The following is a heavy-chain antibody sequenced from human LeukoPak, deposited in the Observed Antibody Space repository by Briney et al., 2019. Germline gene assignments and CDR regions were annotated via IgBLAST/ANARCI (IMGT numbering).Heavy chain of an antibody. CDR2: MNPTTGNT. Sequence: GASVKVSCKASEYTFTSYDINWVRQAPGQGLEWMGWMNPTTGNTGYAQKFQGRVTMTTDTSTSTAYMELRSLRSDDTAVYYCARSSGYDWFDYWGQGTLVTVSS. CDR3: ARSSGYDWFDY. V-gene: IGHV1-8*01. CDR1: EYTFTSYD. J-gene: IGHJ4*02. D-gene: IGHD5-12*01.